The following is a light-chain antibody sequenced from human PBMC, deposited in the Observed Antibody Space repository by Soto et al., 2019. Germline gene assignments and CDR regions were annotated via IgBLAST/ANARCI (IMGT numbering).Light chain of an antibody. Sequence: DIQKTQSPSTLSASVGDRVTITCRASQGISNWLAWYQQRPGKAPKLLIYDASNLESGVPSRFSGSGSGTEFTLTVSSLQPDDVATDYCQQYDTYPLTFGGGTKVEI. J-gene: IGKJ4*01. CDR2: DAS. CDR3: QQYDTYPLT. V-gene: IGKV1-5*01. CDR1: QGISNW.